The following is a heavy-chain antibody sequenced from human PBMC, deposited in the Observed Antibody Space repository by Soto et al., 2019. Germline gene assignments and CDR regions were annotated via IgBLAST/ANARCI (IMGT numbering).Heavy chain of an antibody. D-gene: IGHD3-22*01. J-gene: IGHJ4*02. CDR3: ALRSMAVVPEY. V-gene: IGHV4-59*01. CDR1: GDSISSYY. Sequence: QVQLQESGPGLVKPSETLSLTCAVSGDSISSYYCMWIRQPPGKGLESIGYLYYGRSANYNPSLKSRVTLPVDTSTNQCSLTLSSKTAADTAVYYCALRSMAVVPEYWGQGTLVTVSS. CDR2: LYYGRSA.